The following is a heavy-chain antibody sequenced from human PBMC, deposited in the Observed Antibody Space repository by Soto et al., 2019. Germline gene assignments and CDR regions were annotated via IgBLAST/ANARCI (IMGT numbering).Heavy chain of an antibody. CDR3: AREGWSTGRYYFDY. CDR2: IKQDGSEK. CDR1: GFTFSSFW. J-gene: IGHJ4*02. V-gene: IGHV3-7*04. Sequence: PGGSLRLSCADSGFTFSSFWMSWVRQAPGKGLEWVANIKQDGSEKYYVDSVKGRFTISRDNAKNSLYLQLNSLRAEDTAVYYCAREGWSTGRYYFDYWGQGTLVTVSS. D-gene: IGHD6-19*01.